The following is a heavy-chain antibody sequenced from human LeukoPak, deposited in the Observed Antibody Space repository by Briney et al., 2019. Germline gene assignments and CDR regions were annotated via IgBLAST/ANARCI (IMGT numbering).Heavy chain of an antibody. CDR2: IPYDGSNK. CDR1: GFTFSSYA. CDR3: ARDGDSSGYYYPLASDAFDI. D-gene: IGHD3-22*01. Sequence: GGSLRLSCAASGFTFSSYAMHWVRQAPGKGLEWVAVIPYDGSNKYYADSVKGRFTISRDNSKNTLYLQMNSLRAEDTAVYYCARDGDSSGYYYPLASDAFDIWGQGTMVTVSS. J-gene: IGHJ3*02. V-gene: IGHV3-30-3*01.